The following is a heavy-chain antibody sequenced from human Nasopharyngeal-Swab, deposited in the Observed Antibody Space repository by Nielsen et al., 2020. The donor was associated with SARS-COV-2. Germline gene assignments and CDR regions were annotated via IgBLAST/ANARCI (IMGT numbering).Heavy chain of an antibody. Sequence: PGGSLRLSCTVSGGSISSYYWSWIRQPPGKGLEWIGEINHSGSTNYNPSLKSRVTILVDTSKNQFSLKLSSVTAADTAVYYCARWAPRSYYFDYWGQGTLVTVSS. CDR1: GGSISSYY. CDR3: ARWAPRSYYFDY. CDR2: INHSGST. J-gene: IGHJ4*02. V-gene: IGHV4-34*01.